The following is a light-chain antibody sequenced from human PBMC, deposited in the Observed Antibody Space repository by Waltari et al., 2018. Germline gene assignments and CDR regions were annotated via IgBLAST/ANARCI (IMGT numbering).Light chain of an antibody. CDR1: QSIRSD. CDR2: KAF. Sequence: DIQMTQSPSTLSASVGDRVTITCRASQSIRSDLAWYQQKPGRAPKLLIYKAFTLESGVPSRLRGSGSGTEFTLTSSSLQPDDFATYYCQQYNFYSLTFGQGTKVDI. CDR3: QQYNFYSLT. V-gene: IGKV1-5*03. J-gene: IGKJ1*01.